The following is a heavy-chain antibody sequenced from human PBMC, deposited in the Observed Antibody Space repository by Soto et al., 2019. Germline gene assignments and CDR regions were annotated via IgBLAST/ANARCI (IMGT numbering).Heavy chain of an antibody. CDR3: ARGHVRYTDYYDSSGYCNDAFDI. CDR1: GYTFTSYD. J-gene: IGHJ3*02. CDR2: MNPNGGNT. V-gene: IGHV1-8*01. Sequence: ASVKVSCKASGYTFTSYDINWVRQATGQGLEWMGWMNPNGGNTGYAQKFQGRVTMTRNTSISTAYMELSSLRSEDTAVYYCARGHVRYTDYYDSSGYCNDAFDIWGQGTMVTVSS. D-gene: IGHD3-22*01.